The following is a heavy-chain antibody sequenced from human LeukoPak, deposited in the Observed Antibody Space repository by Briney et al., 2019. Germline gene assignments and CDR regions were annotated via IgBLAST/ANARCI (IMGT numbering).Heavy chain of an antibody. V-gene: IGHV3-30*04. CDR2: ISYDGSNK. Sequence: GGSLRLSCAASGFSFSNYAMHWVRQAPGKGLEWVAVISYDGSNKYYADSVKGRFTISRDNSKNTLYLQMNSLRAEDTAVYYCARVESYPLRNAFDIWGQGTMVTVSS. J-gene: IGHJ3*02. CDR1: GFSFSNYA. D-gene: IGHD1-14*01. CDR3: ARVESYPLRNAFDI.